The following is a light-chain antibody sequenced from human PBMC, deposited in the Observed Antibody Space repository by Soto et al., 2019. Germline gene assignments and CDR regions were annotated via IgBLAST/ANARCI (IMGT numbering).Light chain of an antibody. CDR1: QNINNW. CDR3: RHMRT. Sequence: DIQMTQSPSTLSASIGDRVTITCRASQNINNWIAWYQQKPGKAPKFLIYDASTLESGVPSRFSGSGFGTEFRLTISSLQPDDFGNYYCRHMRTFGQGTKVEMK. J-gene: IGKJ1*01. CDR2: DAS. V-gene: IGKV1-5*01.